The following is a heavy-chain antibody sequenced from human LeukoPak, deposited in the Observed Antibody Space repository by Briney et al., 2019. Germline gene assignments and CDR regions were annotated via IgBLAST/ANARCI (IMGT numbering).Heavy chain of an antibody. CDR1: GYSISSGYY. D-gene: IGHD5-12*01. CDR3: ARVHGYSGHKRRYYYYMDV. Sequence: SETLSLTCTVSGYSISSGYYWGWIRQPPGKGLEWIGSIYHSGSTYYNPSLKSRVTISVDTSKNQFSLKLSSVTAADTAVYYCARVHGYSGHKRRYYYYMDVWGKGTTVTVSS. CDR2: IYHSGST. V-gene: IGHV4-38-2*02. J-gene: IGHJ6*03.